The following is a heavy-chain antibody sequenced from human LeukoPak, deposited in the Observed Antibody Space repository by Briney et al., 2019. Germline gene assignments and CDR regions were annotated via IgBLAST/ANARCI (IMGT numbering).Heavy chain of an antibody. D-gene: IGHD2-15*01. Sequence: GGSLRLSCSASGFTFRNSFMHWVRQAPGKGLEWVSAISNNGGYTYYADSVQGRFTISRDNSKSTLCLQMNSLRAEDTAVYYCAKQLGYCSDGSCYFPYWGQGTLVTVSS. V-gene: IGHV3-23*01. CDR1: GFTFRNSF. CDR3: AKQLGYCSDGSCYFPY. CDR2: ISNNGGYT. J-gene: IGHJ4*02.